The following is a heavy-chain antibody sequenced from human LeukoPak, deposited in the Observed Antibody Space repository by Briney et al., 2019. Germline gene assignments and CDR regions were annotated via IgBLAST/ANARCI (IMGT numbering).Heavy chain of an antibody. CDR2: ISYDGSNK. V-gene: IGHV3-30-3*01. CDR3: AKGRHYYGSGSYYFDY. D-gene: IGHD3-10*01. J-gene: IGHJ4*02. Sequence: GGSLRLSCAASGFTFSSYAMHWVRQAPGKGLEWVAVISYDGSNKYNADSVKGRFTISRDNSKNTLYLQMNSLRAEDTAVYYCAKGRHYYGSGSYYFDYWGQGTLVTVSS. CDR1: GFTFSSYA.